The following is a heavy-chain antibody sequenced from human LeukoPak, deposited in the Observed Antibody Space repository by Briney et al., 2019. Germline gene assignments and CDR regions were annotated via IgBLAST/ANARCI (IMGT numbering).Heavy chain of an antibody. CDR1: EFSVGSNY. CDR2: IYSGGST. D-gene: IGHD3-3*01. J-gene: IGHJ3*02. Sequence: GGSLRLSCAASEFSVGSNYMTWVRQAPGKGLEWVSLIYSGGSTYYADSVKGRFTISRDNAKNSLYLQMNSLRAEDMAVYYCARQLRVTIFGPRDAFDIWGQGTMVTVSS. V-gene: IGHV3-66*04. CDR3: ARQLRVTIFGPRDAFDI.